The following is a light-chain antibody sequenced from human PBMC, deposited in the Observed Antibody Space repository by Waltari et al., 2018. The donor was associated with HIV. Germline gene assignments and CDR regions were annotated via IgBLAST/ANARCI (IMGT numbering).Light chain of an antibody. CDR2: EVS. Sequence: QSALTQPASVSGSPGQSITISCTGTSSDVGDYNYVSWFQQHPGKFPKLLIYEVSNRPSGVSYRFSGSKSGNTASLTISGLQAEDEADYYCASYTSTSARVFGGGTKVTVL. J-gene: IGLJ3*02. CDR3: ASYTSTSARV. CDR1: SSDVGDYNY. V-gene: IGLV2-14*01.